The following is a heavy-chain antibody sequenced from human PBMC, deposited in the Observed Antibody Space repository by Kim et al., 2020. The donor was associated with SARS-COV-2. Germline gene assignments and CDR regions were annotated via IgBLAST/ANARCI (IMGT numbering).Heavy chain of an antibody. V-gene: IGHV1-69*01. J-gene: IGHJ6*02. Sequence: PKSQGRVTITADESTSTAYMELSSLRSEDTAVYYCARGSTIGDDYYYYYGMDVWGQGTTVTVSS. D-gene: IGHD3-10*01. CDR3: ARGSTIGDDYYYYYGMDV.